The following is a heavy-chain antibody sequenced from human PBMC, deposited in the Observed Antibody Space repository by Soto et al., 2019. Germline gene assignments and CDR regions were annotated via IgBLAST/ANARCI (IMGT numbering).Heavy chain of an antibody. J-gene: IGHJ4*02. Sequence: GGSLRLSCAASGFTLDDYAMHWVRQAPGKGLEWVSGISWNSGSIGYADSVKGRFTISRDNAKNSLYLQMNSLRAEDTALYYCAKSYSSWFDTYYYDSSGYSYYFDYWGQGTLVTVSS. V-gene: IGHV3-9*01. CDR3: AKSYSSWFDTYYYDSSGYSYYFDY. D-gene: IGHD3-22*01. CDR2: ISWNSGSI. CDR1: GFTLDDYA.